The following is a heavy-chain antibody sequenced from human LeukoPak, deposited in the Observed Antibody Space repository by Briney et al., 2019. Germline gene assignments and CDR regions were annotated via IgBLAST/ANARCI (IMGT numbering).Heavy chain of an antibody. CDR2: ISSSSSYI. CDR3: ARDLVVVAHDAFDI. V-gene: IGHV3-21*01. CDR1: GFTFSSYS. Sequence: GGSLRLSCAASGFTFSSYSMNWVRQAPGKGLEWVSSISSSSSYIYYADSVKGRFTISRDNAKNSLYLQMNSLRAEDTAVYYCARDLVVVAHDAFDIWGQGTMVTVSS. D-gene: IGHD3-22*01. J-gene: IGHJ3*02.